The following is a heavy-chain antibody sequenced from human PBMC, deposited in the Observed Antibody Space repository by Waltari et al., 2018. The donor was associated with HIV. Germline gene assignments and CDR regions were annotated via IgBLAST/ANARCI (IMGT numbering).Heavy chain of an antibody. Sequence: QVQLQQWGAGLLKPSETLSLTCAVYGGSFSGYYWSWIRQPPGKGLEWIGEINHSGSTNCNPSLKSRVTKSVDTSKNQFSLKLSAVTAADTAVYYCARTIRSYDILTGTRRGPDKYYFDYWGQGTLVTVSS. J-gene: IGHJ4*02. D-gene: IGHD3-9*01. V-gene: IGHV4-34*01. CDR2: INHSGST. CDR3: ARTIRSYDILTGTRRGPDKYYFDY. CDR1: GGSFSGYY.